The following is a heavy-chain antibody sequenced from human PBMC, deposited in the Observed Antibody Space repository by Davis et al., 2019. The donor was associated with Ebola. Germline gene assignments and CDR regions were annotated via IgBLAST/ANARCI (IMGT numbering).Heavy chain of an antibody. CDR2: IIPIFGTA. V-gene: IGHV1-69*06. Sequence: AASVKVSCKASGGTFSSYAISWVRQAPGQGLEWMGRIIPIFGTANYAQKFQGRVTITADKSTSTAYMELSSLRSEDTAVYYCARGGGAIGQYYFDYWGQGTLVTVSS. J-gene: IGHJ4*02. CDR1: GGTFSSYA. D-gene: IGHD3-10*01. CDR3: ARGGGAIGQYYFDY.